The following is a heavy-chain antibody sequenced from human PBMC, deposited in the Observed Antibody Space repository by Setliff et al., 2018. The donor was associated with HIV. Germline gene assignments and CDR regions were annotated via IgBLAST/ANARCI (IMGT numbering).Heavy chain of an antibody. V-gene: IGHV1-8*02. D-gene: IGHD2-15*01. CDR1: GGTFSSYA. CDR2: VNPYSGNS. Sequence: ASVKVSCKASGGTFSSYAISWVRQAPGQGLEWLGWVNPYSGNSGYAQKFHGRLTMTRDTSRGTAHMELRSLRSDDTAVYFCARGYASGSGSYYYDYWGQGTLVTVSS. J-gene: IGHJ4*02. CDR3: ARGYASGSGSYYYDY.